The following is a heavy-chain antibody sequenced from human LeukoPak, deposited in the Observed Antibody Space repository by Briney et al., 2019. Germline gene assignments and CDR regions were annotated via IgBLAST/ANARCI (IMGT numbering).Heavy chain of an antibody. V-gene: IGHV3-21*01. J-gene: IGHJ4*01. CDR3: ARAPYYYDSSGSYFDY. Sequence: GGSLRLSCAASGFTFSSYSMNWVRQAPGKGLEWVSSISSSSSYIYYADSVKGRFTISRDNAKNSLYLQMNSLRAEDTAVYYCARAPYYYDSSGSYFDYWGHGTLVTVSS. CDR1: GFTFSSYS. D-gene: IGHD3-22*01. CDR2: ISSSSSYI.